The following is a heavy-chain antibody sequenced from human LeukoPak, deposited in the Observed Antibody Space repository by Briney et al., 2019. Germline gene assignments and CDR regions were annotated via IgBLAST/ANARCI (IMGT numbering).Heavy chain of an antibody. J-gene: IGHJ4*02. CDR2: INPNSGGT. Sequence: ASVKVSCKASGYTFTGYYMHWVRQAPGQGLEWMGWINPNSGGTNYAQKFQGRVTMTRDTSISTAYMELSRLRSDDTAVYYCARVTGSRQQLARSLDYWGQGTLVTVSS. D-gene: IGHD6-13*01. CDR3: ARVTGSRQQLARSLDY. CDR1: GYTFTGYY. V-gene: IGHV1-2*02.